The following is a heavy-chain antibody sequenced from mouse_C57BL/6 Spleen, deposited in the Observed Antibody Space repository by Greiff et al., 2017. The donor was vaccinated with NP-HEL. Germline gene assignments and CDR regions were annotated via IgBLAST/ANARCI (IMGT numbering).Heavy chain of an antibody. J-gene: IGHJ2*01. V-gene: IGHV1-50*01. Sequence: QVQLQQPGAELVKPGASVKLSCKASGYTFTSYWMQWVKQRPGQGLEWIGEIDPSDSYTTYHPKFKGQAPLTVDTSASTAYRQLSSLTSEDSAVYYCARRGEGYWGQGTTLTVSS. CDR2: IDPSDSYT. CDR3: ARRGEGY. CDR1: GYTFTSYW.